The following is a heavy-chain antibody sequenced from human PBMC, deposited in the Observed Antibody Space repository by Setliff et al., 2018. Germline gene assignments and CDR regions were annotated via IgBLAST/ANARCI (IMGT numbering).Heavy chain of an antibody. D-gene: IGHD1-26*01. CDR3: ARGDVYSGSYYHFDY. J-gene: IGHJ4*02. CDR1: GDTSTTYA. CDR2: INAGNGNI. V-gene: IGHV1-3*01. Sequence: ASVKVSCKASGDTSTTYAIHWVRQAPGQGLEWMGWINAGNGNIRYSQNFQGRVTITRDTSASTAYMELSSLTSEDTAIYYCARGDVYSGSYYHFDYWGQGTQVTRLL.